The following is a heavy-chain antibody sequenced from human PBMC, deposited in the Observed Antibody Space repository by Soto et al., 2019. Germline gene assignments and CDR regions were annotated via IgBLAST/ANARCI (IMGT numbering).Heavy chain of an antibody. CDR3: ARVAYDGRITIFGVALPYYGMDV. V-gene: IGHV1-69*13. J-gene: IGHJ6*04. CDR1: GGTFSSYA. Sequence: GASVKVSCKASGGTFSSYAISWVRQAPGQGLEWMGGIIPIFGTENYAQKFQGRVTITADESTSTAYMELSSLRSEDTAVYYCARVAYDGRITIFGVALPYYGMDVWGKGTTVTVSS. CDR2: IIPIFGTE. D-gene: IGHD3-3*01.